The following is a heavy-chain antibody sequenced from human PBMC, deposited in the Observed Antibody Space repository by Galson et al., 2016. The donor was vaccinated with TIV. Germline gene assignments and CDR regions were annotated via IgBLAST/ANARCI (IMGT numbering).Heavy chain of an antibody. V-gene: IGHV4-31*03. CDR1: GGSISSNGIF. CDR2: IYHSGST. CDR3: ARDQDSGAYFDY. J-gene: IGHJ4*02. D-gene: IGHD2-15*01. Sequence: LSLTCTVSGGSISSNGIFWSWIRQHPGKGLEWIGYIYHSGSTHYNPSLMSRVAMSVDTSKNQFSLTLTSVTAADTAVYYCARDQDSGAYFDYWGQGTLVTVSS.